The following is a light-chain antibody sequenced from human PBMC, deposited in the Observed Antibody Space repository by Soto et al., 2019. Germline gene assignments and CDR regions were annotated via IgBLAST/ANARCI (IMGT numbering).Light chain of an antibody. J-gene: IGKJ2*01. Sequence: DIQMTQSPSSLSASVGDRVTITCQASQDISNYLNWYQQKPGKAPKLLIYDASNLETGVPSRFSGSVSGTDFTFTISSLQPEDIATYYCQHYDNLPYTFGQGTKLEIK. CDR3: QHYDNLPYT. CDR2: DAS. V-gene: IGKV1-33*01. CDR1: QDISNY.